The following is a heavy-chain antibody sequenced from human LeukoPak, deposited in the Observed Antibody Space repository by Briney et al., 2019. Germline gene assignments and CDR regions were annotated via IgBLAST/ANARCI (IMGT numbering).Heavy chain of an antibody. J-gene: IGHJ4*02. Sequence: ASVKVSCKVSGYTFTNYGISWVRQAPGQGLEWMGWISAYSGATNYAQKLQGRVTMTRDTSTSTVYMELSSLRSEDTAVYYCARDEYYYDSSGYPFDYWGQGTLVTVSS. CDR3: ARDEYYYDSSGYPFDY. D-gene: IGHD3-22*01. CDR2: ISAYSGAT. CDR1: GYTFTNYG. V-gene: IGHV1-18*01.